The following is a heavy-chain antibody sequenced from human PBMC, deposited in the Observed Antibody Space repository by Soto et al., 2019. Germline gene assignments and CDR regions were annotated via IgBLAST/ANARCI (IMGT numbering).Heavy chain of an antibody. Sequence: ASETLSLTCTVSGGSISSYYRSWIRQPPGKGLEWIGYIYYSGSTNYNPSLKSRVTISVDTSKNQFSLKLSSVTAADTAVYYCARKSCGGGSCYSGDFDYWGQGTLVTVSS. D-gene: IGHD2-15*01. V-gene: IGHV4-59*01. CDR2: IYYSGST. CDR3: ARKSCGGGSCYSGDFDY. J-gene: IGHJ4*02. CDR1: GGSISSYY.